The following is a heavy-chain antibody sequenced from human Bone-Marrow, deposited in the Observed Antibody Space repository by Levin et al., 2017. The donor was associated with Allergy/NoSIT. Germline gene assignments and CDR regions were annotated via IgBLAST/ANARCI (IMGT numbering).Heavy chain of an antibody. J-gene: IGHJ6*02. CDR2: INHSGST. CDR1: GGSFSGYY. Sequence: SQTLSLTCAVYGGSFSGYYWSWIRQPPGKGLEWIGEINHSGSTNYNPSLKSRVTISVDTSKNQFSLKLSSVTAADTAVYYCARIRGGMDVWGQGTTVTVSS. D-gene: IGHD3-10*01. CDR3: ARIRGGMDV. V-gene: IGHV4-34*01.